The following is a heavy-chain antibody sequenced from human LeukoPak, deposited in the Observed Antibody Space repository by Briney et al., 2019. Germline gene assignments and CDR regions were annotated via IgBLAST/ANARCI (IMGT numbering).Heavy chain of an antibody. CDR3: AKDGGEAYYYDSSGYYDAFDI. CDR1: GFTFSSYA. Sequence: GASLRLSCAASGFTFSSYAMSWVRQAPGKGLEWVSAISGSGGSTYYADSVKGRFTISRDNSKNTLYLQMNSLRAEDTAVYYCAKDGGEAYYYDSSGYYDAFDIWGQETMVTVSS. J-gene: IGHJ3*02. V-gene: IGHV3-23*01. CDR2: ISGSGGST. D-gene: IGHD3-22*01.